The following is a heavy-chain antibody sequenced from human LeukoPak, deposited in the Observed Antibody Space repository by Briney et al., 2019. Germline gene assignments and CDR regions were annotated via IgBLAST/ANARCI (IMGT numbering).Heavy chain of an antibody. Sequence: PGGSLRLSCAASGFTFIDFHMTGIRQAPGKGLEWISYISSSGTIIDYADSVKGRFTISRDNAKNSLYLQMNSLRAEDTAVYYCARDWDGGNSWFDYWGQGTLVTVSS. D-gene: IGHD4-23*01. CDR1: GFTFIDFH. V-gene: IGHV3-11*01. J-gene: IGHJ4*02. CDR3: ARDWDGGNSWFDY. CDR2: ISSSGTII.